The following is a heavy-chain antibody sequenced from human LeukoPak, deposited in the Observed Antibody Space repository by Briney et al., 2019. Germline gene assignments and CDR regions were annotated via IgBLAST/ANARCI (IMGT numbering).Heavy chain of an antibody. Sequence: SETLSLTCTVPGGSVSSYYWNWIRQPPGKGLEWIGNIYYSGGTNYNPSLKTRVTISLDTSKNQFSLNLSSVTAADTAVYYCARDWELGYWGQGTLVTVSS. J-gene: IGHJ4*02. CDR2: IYYSGGT. V-gene: IGHV4-59*02. CDR3: ARDWELGY. CDR1: GGSVSSYY. D-gene: IGHD1-26*01.